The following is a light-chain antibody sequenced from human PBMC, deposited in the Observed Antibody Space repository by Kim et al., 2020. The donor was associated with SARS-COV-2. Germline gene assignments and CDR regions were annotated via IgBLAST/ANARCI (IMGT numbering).Light chain of an antibody. V-gene: IGLV3-21*04. CDR1: NIGSRA. CDR2: SAS. CDR3: QVWDGNSDHVV. Sequence: PGKTARITCGANNIGSRAVHWYQQKPGQAPVLVIYSASDRPSGIPERFSGSNSGNTATLTISRVEAGDEADYYCQVWDGNSDHVVFGGGTQLTVL. J-gene: IGLJ2*01.